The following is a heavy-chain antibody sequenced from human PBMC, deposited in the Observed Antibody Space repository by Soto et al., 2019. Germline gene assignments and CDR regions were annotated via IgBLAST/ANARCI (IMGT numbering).Heavy chain of an antibody. CDR2: IYYSGST. D-gene: IGHD2-2*01. Sequence: SETLSLTCTVSGGSISSYYWSWIRQPPGKGLEWIGYIYYSGSTNYNPSLKSRVTISVDTSKNQFSLKLSSVTAADTAVYYCARDVEDSTSYYFDYWGQGTLVTVSS. CDR3: ARDVEDSTSYYFDY. V-gene: IGHV4-59*01. J-gene: IGHJ4*02. CDR1: GGSISSYY.